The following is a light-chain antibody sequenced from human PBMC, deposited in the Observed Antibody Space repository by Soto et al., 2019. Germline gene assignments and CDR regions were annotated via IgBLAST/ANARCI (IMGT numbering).Light chain of an antibody. CDR1: SSNIGAGYD. CDR2: GNS. Sequence: QSVLTQPPSVSAAPGQRVTISCTGSSSNIGAGYDVHWYQHLTGTAPKLLLYGNSNRPSGVPDRFSGPKTGTSASLSITGLQAEEEADYCRHMYNRSLRGYVFGTGTKLTVL. V-gene: IGLV1-40*01. CDR3: HMYNRSLRGYV. J-gene: IGLJ1*01.